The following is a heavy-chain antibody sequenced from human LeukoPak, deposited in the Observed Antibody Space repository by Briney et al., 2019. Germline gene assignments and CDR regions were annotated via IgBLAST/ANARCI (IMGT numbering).Heavy chain of an antibody. D-gene: IGHD4/OR15-4a*01. CDR1: GFTVSDYS. CDR2: ISGSGSYT. J-gene: IGHJ4*02. V-gene: IGHV3-23*01. CDR3: AKDERVYGTNAGTLLDY. Sequence: PGGSLRLSCAASGFTVSDYSMSWVRQAPGKGLEWVSAISGSGSYTDYADSVRGRFAISRDDSKNTLYLEMNSLRPEDTALYYCAKDERVYGTNAGTLLDYWGQGTLVSVSS.